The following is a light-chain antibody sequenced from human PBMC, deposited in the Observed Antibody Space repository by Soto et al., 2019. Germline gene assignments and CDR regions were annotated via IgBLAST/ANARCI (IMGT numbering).Light chain of an antibody. Sequence: VLTQSPATLSVSPGERATLSCRASQSVSSNLAWYQQKPGQAPRLLIHGASTRATGIPARFSGSGSGTEFTLTISSLQSEDFAVYYCQQYHNWPPWTFGQGTKVDIK. CDR2: GAS. V-gene: IGKV3-15*01. CDR1: QSVSSN. J-gene: IGKJ1*01. CDR3: QQYHNWPPWT.